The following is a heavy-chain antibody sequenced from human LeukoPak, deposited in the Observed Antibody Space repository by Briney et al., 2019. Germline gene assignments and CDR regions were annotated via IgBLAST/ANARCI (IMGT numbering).Heavy chain of an antibody. D-gene: IGHD3-22*01. CDR3: ARGSGYYSYYFDY. Sequence: SETLSLTCTVSGGSISSGGYYWSWIRQHPGKGLEWIGYIYYSGSTYYNPSLKSRVTITVDTSKNQFSLKLSSVTAADTAVYYCARGSGYYSYYFDYWGQGTLVTVSS. V-gene: IGHV4-31*03. CDR1: GGSISSGGYY. J-gene: IGHJ4*02. CDR2: IYYSGST.